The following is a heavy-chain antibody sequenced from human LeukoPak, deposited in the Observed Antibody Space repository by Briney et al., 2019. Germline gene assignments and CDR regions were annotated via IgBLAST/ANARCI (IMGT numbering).Heavy chain of an antibody. CDR2: INPNSGGT. J-gene: IGHJ4*02. D-gene: IGHD5-24*01. CDR1: GYTFTGYY. Sequence: ASVKVSCKASGYTFTGYYMHWVRQAPGQGLEWMGRINPNSGGTNYAQKFQGRVTMTRDTSISTAYMELSRLRSDDTAVYYCARSARDGYNYQSHFDYWGQGTLVTVSS. CDR3: ARSARDGYNYQSHFDY. V-gene: IGHV1-2*06.